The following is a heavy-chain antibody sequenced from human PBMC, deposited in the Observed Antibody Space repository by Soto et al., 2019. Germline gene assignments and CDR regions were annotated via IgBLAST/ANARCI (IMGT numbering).Heavy chain of an antibody. D-gene: IGHD5-18*01. J-gene: IGHJ4*02. CDR2: ISAYNGNT. V-gene: IGHV1-18*04. CDR3: ARVPAPHVDTAQRFDY. CDR1: GYTFTSYG. Sequence: QVQLVQSGAEVKKPGASVRVSCKASGYTFTSYGVSWGRQAPGQGLEWMGWISAYNGNTKYAQKLQGRLTMTTDTSTSTAYMELRSLRSDDTAMYYCARVPAPHVDTAQRFDYWGQGTLVTVSS.